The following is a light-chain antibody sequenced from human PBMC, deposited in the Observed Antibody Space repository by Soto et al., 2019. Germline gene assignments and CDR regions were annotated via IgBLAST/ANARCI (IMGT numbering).Light chain of an antibody. J-gene: IGLJ2*01. CDR3: LLHYSDSLA. V-gene: IGLV7-46*01. Sequence: QTVVTQEPSLTVSPGGTVTLTCGSSTGAVTSGHYPYRFQQKPGQAPRTLIYDTSNKHSWTPARFSGSLLGGKAALTLSGAQPEDEADYYCLLHYSDSLAFGGGTQLTVL. CDR1: TGAVTSGHY. CDR2: DTS.